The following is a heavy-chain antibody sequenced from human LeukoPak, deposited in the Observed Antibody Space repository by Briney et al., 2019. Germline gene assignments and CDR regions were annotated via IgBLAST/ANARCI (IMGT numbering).Heavy chain of an antibody. D-gene: IGHD6-13*01. CDR2: INPNSGGT. V-gene: IGHV1-2*02. Sequence: ASVKVSCKASGYTFTGYYMHWVRQAPGQGLEWMGWINPNSGGTNYAQKFQGRVTMTRDTSISTAYMELSRLRSDDTAVYYCARGHSSSRYSPDQDSYFDYWGQGTLVTVSS. CDR3: ARGHSSSRYSPDQDSYFDY. J-gene: IGHJ4*02. CDR1: GYTFTGYY.